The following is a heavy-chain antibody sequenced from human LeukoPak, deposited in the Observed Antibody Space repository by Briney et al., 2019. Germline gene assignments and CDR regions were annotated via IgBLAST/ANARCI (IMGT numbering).Heavy chain of an antibody. CDR1: GFTFSSYS. Sequence: GGSLRLSCAASGFTFSSYSMNWVRQAPGKGLEWVSSISSSSSYRYYADSVKGRFTISRDNAKNSLYLQMNSLRAEDTAVYYCARDSNYYDSSGYYRRYFDYWGQGTLVTVSS. V-gene: IGHV3-21*01. D-gene: IGHD3-22*01. CDR2: ISSSSSYR. CDR3: ARDSNYYDSSGYYRRYFDY. J-gene: IGHJ4*02.